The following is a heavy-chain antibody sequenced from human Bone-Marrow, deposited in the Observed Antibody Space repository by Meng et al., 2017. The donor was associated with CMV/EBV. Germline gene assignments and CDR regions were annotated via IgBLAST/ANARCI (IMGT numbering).Heavy chain of an antibody. D-gene: IGHD3-3*01. CDR2: ISSSSSYI. Sequence: GGSLRLSCAASGFTFSSYSMNWVRQAPGKGLEWVSSISSSSSYIYYADSVKGRFTISRDNAKNSLYLQMNSLRAEDTAVYYCARKSSLEYYDFWSGYYAGAFDIWGQGTMVTVSS. J-gene: IGHJ3*02. V-gene: IGHV3-21*01. CDR3: ARKSSLEYYDFWSGYYAGAFDI. CDR1: GFTFSSYS.